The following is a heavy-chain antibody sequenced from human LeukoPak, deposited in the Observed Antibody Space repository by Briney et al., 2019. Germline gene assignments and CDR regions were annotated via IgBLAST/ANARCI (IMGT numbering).Heavy chain of an antibody. CDR1: GGSISSGGYY. V-gene: IGHV4-31*03. CDR3: ARVWAGRAPTYYDFWSGFPDY. Sequence: SETLSLTCTVSGGSISSGGYYWSWIRQHPGKGLEWIGYIYYSGSTYYNPSLKSRVTMSVDTSKNQFSLKLSSVTAADTAVYYCARVWAGRAPTYYDFWSGFPDYWGQGTLVTVSS. D-gene: IGHD3-3*01. J-gene: IGHJ4*02. CDR2: IYYSGST.